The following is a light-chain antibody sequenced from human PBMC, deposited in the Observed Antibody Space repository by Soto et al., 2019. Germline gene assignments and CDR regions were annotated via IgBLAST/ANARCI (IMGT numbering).Light chain of an antibody. Sequence: EVVMTQSPATLSVSPGEGVTLSCRASQGIGDTLAWYQHKPGQTPRLLIYDTSTRATGVPARFSGSRSGPEFTLTINRLEPEDFAVYYCQQYGGSPRTFGQGTKVDIK. J-gene: IGKJ1*01. CDR3: QQYGGSPRT. V-gene: IGKV3-15*01. CDR1: QGIGDT. CDR2: DTS.